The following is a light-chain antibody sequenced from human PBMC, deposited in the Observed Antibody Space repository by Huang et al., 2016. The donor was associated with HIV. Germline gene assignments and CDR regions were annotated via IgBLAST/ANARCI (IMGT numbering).Light chain of an antibody. CDR2: AAS. CDR1: QDIGTS. V-gene: IGKV1-13*02. J-gene: IGKJ5*01. CDR3: QQLHTYPIT. Sequence: AVQLTQSPSSLSSSVGDTVIISCRASQDIGTSLAWYQQRTGRAPKLLISAASTLQTGVPSRFSGDSAGTYFTLFITNLQPEDFATYYCQQLHTYPITFGQGTRLDMK.